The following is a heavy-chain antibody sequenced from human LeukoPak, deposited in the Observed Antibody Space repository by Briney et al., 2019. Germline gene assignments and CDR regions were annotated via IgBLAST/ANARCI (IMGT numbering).Heavy chain of an antibody. V-gene: IGHV3-7*01. Sequence: GGSLRLSCTASGFTFSSYWMSWVRQAPGKGLEWAANIKQDGSEKDYVDSVKGRFTISRDNAQNSLYLQMNSLRAEDTAVYYCARYCGGDCYGMDVWGQGTTVTVSS. CDR3: ARYCGGDCYGMDV. CDR2: IKQDGSEK. CDR1: GFTFSSYW. D-gene: IGHD2-21*01. J-gene: IGHJ6*02.